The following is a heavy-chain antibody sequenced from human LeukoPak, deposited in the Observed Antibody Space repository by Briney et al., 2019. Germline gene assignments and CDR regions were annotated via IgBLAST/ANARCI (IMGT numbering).Heavy chain of an antibody. D-gene: IGHD2-15*01. CDR2: ISNNGGYT. V-gene: IGHV3-23*01. CDR1: GFIFSNHG. J-gene: IGHJ4*02. Sequence: GGSLRLSCAASGFIFSNHGMNWVRQAPGKGLEWVSAISNNGGYTYYADSVQGRFTISRDNSKSTLCLQMNSLRAEDTAVYYCAKQLGYCSDGSCYFPYWGQGTLVTVSS. CDR3: AKQLGYCSDGSCYFPY.